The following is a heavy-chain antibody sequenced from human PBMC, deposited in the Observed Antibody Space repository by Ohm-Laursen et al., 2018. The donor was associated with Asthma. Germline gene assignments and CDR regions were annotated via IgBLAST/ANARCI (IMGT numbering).Heavy chain of an antibody. CDR2: IYHGGST. J-gene: IGHJ4*02. Sequence: TLSLTCAVSGGSISSRAHSWSWIRQPPGKGLEWIGNIYHGGSTYDNPSLKSRVTISLDRSKNQFSLKLSSVTAADTAVYYCASYYYGSGSSYYFDYWGQGTLVTVSS. V-gene: IGHV4-30-2*01. CDR3: ASYYYGSGSSYYFDY. D-gene: IGHD3-10*01. CDR1: GGSISSRAHS.